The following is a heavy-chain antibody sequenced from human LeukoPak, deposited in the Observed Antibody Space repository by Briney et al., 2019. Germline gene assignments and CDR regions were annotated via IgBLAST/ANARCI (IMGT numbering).Heavy chain of an antibody. CDR3: ARRAPDYYDSSWFDP. CDR1: GGSISSSSYY. D-gene: IGHD3-22*01. CDR2: ICYSGST. J-gene: IGHJ5*02. V-gene: IGHV4-39*01. Sequence: PSETLSLTCTVSGGSISSSSYYWGWIRQPPGKGLEWIGSICYSGSTYYNPSLKSRVTISVDTSKNQFSLKLSSVTAADTAVYYCARRAPDYYDSSWFDPWGQGTLVTVSS.